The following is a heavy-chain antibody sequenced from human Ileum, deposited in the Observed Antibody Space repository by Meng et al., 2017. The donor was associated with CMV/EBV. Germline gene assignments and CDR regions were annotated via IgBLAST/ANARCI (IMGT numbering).Heavy chain of an antibody. V-gene: IGHV1-2*02. CDR2: IDPNNGST. J-gene: IGHJ6*02. CDR1: GYTFTGYY. D-gene: IGHD3-16*01. CDR3: ARDFYGYGMDV. Sequence: VSVKVSCKASGYTFTGYYIHWVRQAPGQGLEWMGWIDPNNGSTNFPQKLQGRVTMTRDTSIFTAYMELSRLKSDDTAVYYCARDFYGYGMDVWGQGTTVTVSS.